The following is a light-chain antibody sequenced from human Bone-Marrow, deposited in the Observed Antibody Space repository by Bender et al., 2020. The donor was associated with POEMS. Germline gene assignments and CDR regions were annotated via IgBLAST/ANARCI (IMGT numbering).Light chain of an antibody. CDR2: TNN. Sequence: QSVLTQPPSLSGAPGQNVTISCSASSSNIGLHSINWYQQVPGTAPRLLIYTNNERPSGVSNRFSGSKSGNTASLTISGLQAEDEADYHCCSYAGSSTFGTGTKVTVL. CDR3: CSYAGSST. CDR1: SSNIGLHS. J-gene: IGLJ1*01. V-gene: IGLV1-44*01.